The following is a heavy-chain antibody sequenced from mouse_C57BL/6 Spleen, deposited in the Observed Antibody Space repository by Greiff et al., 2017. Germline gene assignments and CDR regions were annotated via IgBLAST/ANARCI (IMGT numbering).Heavy chain of an antibody. CDR2: IYPRSGNT. V-gene: IGHV1-81*01. CDR3: AREYYGSSGMDY. Sequence: LKQSGAELARPGASVKLSCKASGYTFTSYGISWVKQRTGQGLEWIGEIYPRSGNTYYNEKFKGKATLTADKSSSTAYMELRSLTSEDSAVDFCAREYYGSSGMDYWGQGTSVTVSS. CDR1: GYTFTSYG. D-gene: IGHD1-1*01. J-gene: IGHJ4*01.